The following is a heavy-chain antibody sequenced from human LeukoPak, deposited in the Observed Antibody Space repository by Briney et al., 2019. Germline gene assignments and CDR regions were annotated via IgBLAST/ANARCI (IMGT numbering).Heavy chain of an antibody. CDR3: ARDGIWPSGYYPHDAFDI. V-gene: IGHV4-61*02. CDR1: GGSISSGSYY. Sequence: PSQTLSLTCTVSGGSISSGSYYWSWIRQTAGKGLEWIGRIYTSGSTNYNPSLKSRVTISVDTSKNQFSLKLSSVTAADTAVYYCARDGIWPSGYYPHDAFDIWGQGTMVTVSS. CDR2: IYTSGST. D-gene: IGHD3-22*01. J-gene: IGHJ3*02.